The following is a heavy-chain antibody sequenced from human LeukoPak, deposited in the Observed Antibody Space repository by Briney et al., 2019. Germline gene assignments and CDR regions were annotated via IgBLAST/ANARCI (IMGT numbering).Heavy chain of an antibody. CDR2: NKRKSDGGTT. J-gene: IGHJ4*02. D-gene: IGHD3-10*01. CDR3: ISDYG. CDR1: GFTLSNAW. Sequence: GGALRLSCAASGFTLSNAWMHWLRQAPGKGLEWVGRNKRKSDGGTTDYAAPVKGRFSISRDDSENILYLQTNSLKPEDTALYYCISDYGGGQGTLVTVSS. V-gene: IGHV3-15*07.